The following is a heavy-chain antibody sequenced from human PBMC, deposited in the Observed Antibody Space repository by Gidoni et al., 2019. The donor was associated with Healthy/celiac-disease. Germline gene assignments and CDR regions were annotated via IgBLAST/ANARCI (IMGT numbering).Heavy chain of an antibody. D-gene: IGHD3-22*01. CDR3: AKDYPDPTYYYDSSGYYW. Sequence: QVQLVESGGGVLQPGRSLRLSCAASGFTFSRYGMHWVRQAPGKGLEWVAVISYDGSNKYYADSVKGRFTISRDNSKNTLYLQMNSLRAEDTAVYYCAKDYPDPTYYYDSSGYYWWGQGTLVTVSS. CDR2: ISYDGSNK. J-gene: IGHJ4*02. V-gene: IGHV3-30*18. CDR1: GFTFSRYG.